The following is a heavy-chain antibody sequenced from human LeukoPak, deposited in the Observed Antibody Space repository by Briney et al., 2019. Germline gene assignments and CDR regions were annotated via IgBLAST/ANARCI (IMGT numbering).Heavy chain of an antibody. Sequence: GGSPRLSCAASGFTFSTYAMSSVRQAPGKGLEWVSAISGSGGSTYYADSVKGRFTISRDNSKNTLYLQMNSLRAEDTAVYYCAKGIWSGYTVLLYDYWGQGTLVTVSS. J-gene: IGHJ4*02. CDR3: AKGIWSGYTVLLYDY. CDR1: GFTFSTYA. D-gene: IGHD3-3*01. CDR2: ISGSGGST. V-gene: IGHV3-23*01.